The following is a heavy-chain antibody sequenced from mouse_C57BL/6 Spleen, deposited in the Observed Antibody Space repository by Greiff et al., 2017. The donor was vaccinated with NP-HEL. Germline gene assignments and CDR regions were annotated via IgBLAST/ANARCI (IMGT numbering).Heavy chain of an antibody. CDR2: ISGGGGNT. CDR1: GFTFSSYT. Sequence: EVKLVESGGGLVKPGGSLKLSCAASGFTFSSYTMSWVRQTPEKRLEWVATISGGGGNTYYPDSVKGRFTISRDNAKNTLYLQMSSLRSEDTALYYCAREGYDYHAFDYWGQGTTLTVSS. V-gene: IGHV5-9*01. J-gene: IGHJ2*01. D-gene: IGHD2-4*01. CDR3: AREGYDYHAFDY.